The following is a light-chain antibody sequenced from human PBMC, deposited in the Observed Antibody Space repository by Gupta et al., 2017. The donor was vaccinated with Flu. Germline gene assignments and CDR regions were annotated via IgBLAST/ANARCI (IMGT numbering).Light chain of an antibody. CDR1: QRVESEY. J-gene: IGKJ3*01. CDR3: QHGYNSPVT. Sequence: GTLFLCPGETGTPSSRAIQRVESEYLEWYQQKPGQAPRLLIYAISSRASGFPDRFSGSGSGTEFTLTISRREPEDFAVYYCQHGYNSPVTFGHGTNVDI. V-gene: IGKV3-20*01. CDR2: AIS.